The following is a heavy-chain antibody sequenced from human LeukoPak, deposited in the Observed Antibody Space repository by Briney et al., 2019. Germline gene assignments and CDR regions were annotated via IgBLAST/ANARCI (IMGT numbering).Heavy chain of an antibody. D-gene: IGHD2-15*01. CDR1: GFTFSSYG. CDR2: IRYDGSNK. Sequence: PGGSLRLSCAASGFTFSSYGMHWVRQAPGKGLEWVAFIRYDGSNKYYADSVKGRFTISRDNSKNTLYLQMNSLRAEDTAVYYCANLRYCSGGSCYSLWGQGTLVTVSS. J-gene: IGHJ4*02. V-gene: IGHV3-30*02. CDR3: ANLRYCSGGSCYSL.